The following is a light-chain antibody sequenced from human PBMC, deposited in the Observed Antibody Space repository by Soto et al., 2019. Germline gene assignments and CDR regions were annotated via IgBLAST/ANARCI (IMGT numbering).Light chain of an antibody. Sequence: EIVLTQSPATLSLSPGERATLSCRASESVSSYLAWYQQKPGQAPRLLIYDASNRATGIPARFRGSGSGTDFTLTISSLKPEDFAVYYCQQRSNWPPKTFGQGTKLEIK. V-gene: IGKV3-11*01. J-gene: IGKJ2*01. CDR3: QQRSNWPPKT. CDR2: DAS. CDR1: ESVSSY.